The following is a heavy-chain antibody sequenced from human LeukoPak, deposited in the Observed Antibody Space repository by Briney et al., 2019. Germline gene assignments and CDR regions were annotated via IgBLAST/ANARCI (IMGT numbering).Heavy chain of an antibody. CDR1: GFTFNNYA. V-gene: IGHV3-23*01. D-gene: IGHD4/OR15-4a*01. CDR2: ISVGGTNT. J-gene: IGHJ4*02. Sequence: GGSLRLSCAASGFTFNNYAMSWVRQAPGKGLEWVSAISVGGTNTYYADSVKGRFTISRDISKNTLYLQMNSLRAEDTALYYCAKDSSIPFFNMVPKDYFDYWGQGTLVTVSS. CDR3: AKDSSIPFFNMVPKDYFDY.